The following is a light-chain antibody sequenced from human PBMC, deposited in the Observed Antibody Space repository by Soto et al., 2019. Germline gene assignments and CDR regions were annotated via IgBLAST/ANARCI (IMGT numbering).Light chain of an antibody. Sequence: DIQMTQSPSSLSASVGDRVIITCRESQSISSYLNWYQQKPGKAPNLLIYAASSLQSGVPSRFSGSGSGTDFTLTISSLQPEDFATYYCQQSYSNPLTFGQGTKVEI. J-gene: IGKJ1*01. V-gene: IGKV1-39*01. CDR3: QQSYSNPLT. CDR1: QSISSY. CDR2: AAS.